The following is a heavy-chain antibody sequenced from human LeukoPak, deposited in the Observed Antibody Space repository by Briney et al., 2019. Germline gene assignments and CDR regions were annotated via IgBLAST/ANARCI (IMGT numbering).Heavy chain of an antibody. CDR2: ISVINNGNT. J-gene: IGHJ4*02. CDR3: ARGSHYYGSGGDW. D-gene: IGHD3-10*01. CDR1: GYTFSSYG. V-gene: IGHV1-18*01. Sequence: ASVKVSCKASGYTFSSYGINWVRQAPGQGLEWMGWISVINNGNTRYAQNFQGRLTMTTDTSTTTAYMELRSLRSDDTAVYYCARGSHYYGSGGDWWGQGTLVTVSS.